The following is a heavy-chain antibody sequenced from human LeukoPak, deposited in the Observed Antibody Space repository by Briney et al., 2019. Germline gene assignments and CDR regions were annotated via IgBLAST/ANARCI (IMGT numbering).Heavy chain of an antibody. D-gene: IGHD3-10*01. V-gene: IGHV1-69*04. Sequence: SVKVSCKASGGTFSSYAISWVRQAPGQGLEWMGRIIPILGIANYAQKFQGRVTITADKSTSTAYMELSSLRSEDTAVYYCARDLQSGSYSSDYWGQGTLVTVSS. CDR2: IIPILGIA. CDR3: ARDLQSGSYSSDY. CDR1: GGTFSSYA. J-gene: IGHJ4*02.